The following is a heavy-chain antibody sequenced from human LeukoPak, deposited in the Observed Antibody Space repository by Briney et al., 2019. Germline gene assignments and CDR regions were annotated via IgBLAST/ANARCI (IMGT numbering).Heavy chain of an antibody. J-gene: IGHJ4*02. CDR1: GYTFIDYW. CDR3: ARDSPHQRFDY. Sequence: ASVKVSCKASGYTFIDYWIHWVRQAPGQGLEWMGRIDLKTGDITSAQKFQGRVTMTRDTSISTTYMDLSGLGTDDTAVYYCARDSPHQRFDYWGEGSLVTVSS. CDR2: IDLKTGDI. V-gene: IGHV1-2*02.